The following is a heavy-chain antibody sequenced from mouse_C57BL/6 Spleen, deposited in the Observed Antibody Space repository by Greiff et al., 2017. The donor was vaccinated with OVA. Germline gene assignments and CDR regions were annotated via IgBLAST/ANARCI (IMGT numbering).Heavy chain of an antibody. D-gene: IGHD1-1*01. CDR2: ISSGGDYI. CDR3: TRDYGSSYYAMDY. V-gene: IGHV5-9-1*02. CDR1: GFTFSSYA. Sequence: DVQLVESGEGLVKPGGSLKLSCAASGFTFSSYAMSWVRQTPEKRLEWVAYISSGGDYIYYADTVKGRFTISRDNARNTLYLQMSSLKSEDTAMYYCTRDYGSSYYAMDYWGQGTSVTVSS. J-gene: IGHJ4*01.